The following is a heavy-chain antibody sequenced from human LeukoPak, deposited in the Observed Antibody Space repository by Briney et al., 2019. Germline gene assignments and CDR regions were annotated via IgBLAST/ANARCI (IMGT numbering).Heavy chain of an antibody. CDR1: EGTFSSYS. Sequence: GASVKVSCTASEGTFSSYSISWVRQAPGQGLEWMGGIIPIFGTANYAQKFQGRVTITADESTSTAYMELSSLRSEDTAVYYCARSKALRLDDIYYWGQGTLVTVSS. J-gene: IGHJ4*02. CDR3: ARSKALRLDDIYY. CDR2: IIPIFGTA. D-gene: IGHD3-9*01. V-gene: IGHV1-69*01.